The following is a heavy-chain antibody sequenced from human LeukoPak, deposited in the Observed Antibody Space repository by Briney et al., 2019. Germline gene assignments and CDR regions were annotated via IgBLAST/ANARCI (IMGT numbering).Heavy chain of an antibody. Sequence: GGSLRLSCAASGFTVSSNYMSWVRQAPGKGLEWVSVIYSGGSTYYADSVKGRFTISRDNSKNTLYLQMNSLRAEDTAVYYCAIGEGIAAADPYSLDVWGQGTTVTVYS. D-gene: IGHD6-13*01. V-gene: IGHV3-66*01. J-gene: IGHJ6*02. CDR2: IYSGGST. CDR3: AIGEGIAAADPYSLDV. CDR1: GFTVSSNY.